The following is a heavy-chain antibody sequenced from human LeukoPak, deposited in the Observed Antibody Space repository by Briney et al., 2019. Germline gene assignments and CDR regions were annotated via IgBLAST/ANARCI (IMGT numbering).Heavy chain of an antibody. Sequence: KSSETLSLTCAVYGGSFSGYYWSWIRQPPGKGLEWIGEINHSGSTNYNPSLKSRVTISVDTSKNQFSLKLSSVTAADTAVYYCATSRYYDFWSGYYKPPNYWGQGTLVTVSS. D-gene: IGHD3-3*01. CDR3: ATSRYYDFWSGYYKPPNY. CDR1: GGSFSGYY. CDR2: INHSGST. V-gene: IGHV4-34*01. J-gene: IGHJ4*02.